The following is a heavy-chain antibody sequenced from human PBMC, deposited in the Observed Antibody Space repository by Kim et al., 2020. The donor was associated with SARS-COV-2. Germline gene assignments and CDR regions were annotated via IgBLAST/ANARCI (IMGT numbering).Heavy chain of an antibody. D-gene: IGHD4-4*01. J-gene: IGHJ4*02. Sequence: SETLSLTCAVYGGSFSGYYWSWIRQPPGKGLEWIGEINHSGSTNYNPSLKSRVTISVDTSKNQFSLKLSSVTAADTAVYYCARKYSNGSFSAIDYWGQGTLVTVSS. CDR2: INHSGST. V-gene: IGHV4-34*01. CDR3: ARKYSNGSFSAIDY. CDR1: GGSFSGYY.